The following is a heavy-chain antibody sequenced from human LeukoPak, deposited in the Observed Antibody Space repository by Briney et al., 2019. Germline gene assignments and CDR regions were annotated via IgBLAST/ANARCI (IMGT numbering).Heavy chain of an antibody. CDR1: GFTFSSYT. J-gene: IGHJ4*02. CDR3: ARGTTAFDY. CDR2: IGTSSTTI. Sequence: GGSLRLSCAASGFTFSSYTMNWVRQPPGKGLEWVSNIGTSSTTIYYADSVKGRFTISRDNAKNSLYLQMNSLRADDTAVYYCARGTTAFDYWGQGTLVTVSS. V-gene: IGHV3-48*04. D-gene: IGHD1/OR15-1a*01.